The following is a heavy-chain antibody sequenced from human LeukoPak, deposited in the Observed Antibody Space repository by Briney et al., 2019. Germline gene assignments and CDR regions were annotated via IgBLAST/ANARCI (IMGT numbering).Heavy chain of an antibody. CDR2: FDPEDGET. V-gene: IGHV1-24*01. D-gene: IGHD3-10*01. Sequence: ASVKVSCKVSGYTLTELSMHWVRQAPGKGLEWMGGFDPEDGETTYAQKFQGRVTMTEDTSTDTAYMELSSLRSEDTAVYYCACHGSGSYDAFDIWGQGTMVTVSS. CDR1: GYTLTELS. J-gene: IGHJ3*02. CDR3: ACHGSGSYDAFDI.